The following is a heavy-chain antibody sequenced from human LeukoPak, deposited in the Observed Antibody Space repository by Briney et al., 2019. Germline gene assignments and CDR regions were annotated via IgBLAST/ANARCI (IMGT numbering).Heavy chain of an antibody. CDR3: ASQWGYSSGWPN. V-gene: IGHV4-39*07. CDR1: GGSISSSSYY. Sequence: SETLSLTCTVSGGSISSSSYYWGWIRQPPGKELEWIGSIYYSGSTYYNPSLKSRVTISVDTSKNQFSLKLSSVTAADTAVYYCASQWGYSSGWPNWGQGTLVTVSS. CDR2: IYYSGST. D-gene: IGHD6-19*01. J-gene: IGHJ4*02.